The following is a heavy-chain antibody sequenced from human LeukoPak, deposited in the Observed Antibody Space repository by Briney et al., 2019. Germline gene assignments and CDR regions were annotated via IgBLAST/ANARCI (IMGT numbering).Heavy chain of an antibody. CDR2: INSDGSST. Sequence: GGSLRLPCEASGFTFSTYWMNWAGQAPGKGLVWVSRINSDGSSTSYADPVKGRFTISRDNAKNTLYLQMNSLRAEDTAVYYCARDRDRSLDYWGQGTLVTVSS. CDR1: GFTFSTYW. CDR3: ARDRDRSLDY. J-gene: IGHJ4*02. V-gene: IGHV3-74*01. D-gene: IGHD1-14*01.